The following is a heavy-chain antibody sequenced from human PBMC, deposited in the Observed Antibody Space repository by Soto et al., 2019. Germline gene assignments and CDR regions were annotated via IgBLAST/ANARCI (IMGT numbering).Heavy chain of an antibody. J-gene: IGHJ6*02. CDR3: ARGLTEYDFWSGYPHYYYYGMDV. CDR2: IYYSGSA. V-gene: IGHV4-59*01. Sequence: ETLSLTCTVSGGSISSYYWSWIRQPPGKGLEWIGYIYYSGSANYNPSLKSRVTISVDTSKNQFSLKLSSVTAADTAVYYCARGLTEYDFWSGYPHYYYYGMDVWGQGTTVTVSS. CDR1: GGSISSYY. D-gene: IGHD3-3*01.